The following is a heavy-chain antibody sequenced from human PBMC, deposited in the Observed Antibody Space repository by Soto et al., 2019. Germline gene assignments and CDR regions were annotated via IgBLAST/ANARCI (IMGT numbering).Heavy chain of an antibody. Sequence: QVQLVQSGAEVKKPGSSVKVSCKASGGTFSSYAIRWVRQAPGQGLEWMGGIIPIFGTANYAKKFQGRVTITEDESTSTAYMELSSRRTEDTAVYYCARDRGYCGGDCYRYYYYYYGMDVWGQGTTVPVSS. J-gene: IGHJ6*02. CDR2: IIPIFGTA. CDR3: ARDRGYCGGDCYRYYYYYYGMDV. CDR1: GGTFSSYA. V-gene: IGHV1-69*01. D-gene: IGHD2-21*02.